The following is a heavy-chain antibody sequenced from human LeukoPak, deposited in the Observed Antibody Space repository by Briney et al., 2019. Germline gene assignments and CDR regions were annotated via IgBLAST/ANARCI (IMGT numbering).Heavy chain of an antibody. J-gene: IGHJ4*02. D-gene: IGHD3-22*01. Sequence: ASVKVSCKASGYTFSTYPMNWVRQAPGQGLEWMGGIIPIVGTANYAQKFQGRVTITADESTSTAYMELSSLRSEDTAVYYCARSEKSKYYYDSSGYYYFDYWGQGTLVTVSS. CDR3: ARSEKSKYYYDSSGYYYFDY. CDR1: GYTFSTYP. CDR2: IIPIVGTA. V-gene: IGHV1-69*13.